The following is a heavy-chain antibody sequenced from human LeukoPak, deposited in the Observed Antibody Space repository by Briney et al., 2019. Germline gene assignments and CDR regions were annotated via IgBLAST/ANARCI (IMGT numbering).Heavy chain of an antibody. CDR1: GGSISSYY. J-gene: IGHJ4*02. V-gene: IGHV4-59*01. D-gene: IGHD6-19*01. CDR3: ARGDSSGWYPFDY. CDR2: IYYSGST. Sequence: SESLSLTCTVSGGSISSYYWSWIRQPPGKGLEWIGYIYYSGSTNYNPSLKSRVTISVDTSKNQFSLKLSSVTAADTAVYYCARGDSSGWYPFDYWGQGTLVTVSS.